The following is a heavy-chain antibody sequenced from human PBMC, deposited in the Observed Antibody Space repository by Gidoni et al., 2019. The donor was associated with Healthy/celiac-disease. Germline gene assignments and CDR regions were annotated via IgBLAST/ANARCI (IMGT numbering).Heavy chain of an antibody. Sequence: QVHLPASAPGLVKPSHTLSLPCPFSGGFITSGYSPWSWIPPPPGKGLEWIGYIYYSGSTYSNTSLKSRVTRAVDTSKNQFSLKLSSVTAADTAVYYCARVATYYYDSSGDDPQLRGYYFDYWGQGTLVTVSS. CDR2: IYYSGST. V-gene: IGHV4-30-4*01. D-gene: IGHD3-22*01. CDR3: ARVATYYYDSSGDDPQLRGYYFDY. CDR1: GGFITSGYSP. J-gene: IGHJ4*02.